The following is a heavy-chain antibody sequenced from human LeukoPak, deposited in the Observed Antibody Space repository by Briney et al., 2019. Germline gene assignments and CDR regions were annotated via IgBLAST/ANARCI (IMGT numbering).Heavy chain of an antibody. Sequence: GASVKVSCKASGYTFTSYDINWVRQATGQGLEWMGWMNPNSGNTGYAQKFEGRVTMTRNTSISRAYMEVGSLRSEDTAVYYCARGRTGYDFWSGYSNGDAFDIWGQGTMVTVSS. CDR2: MNPNSGNT. CDR3: ARGRTGYDFWSGYSNGDAFDI. V-gene: IGHV1-8*01. D-gene: IGHD3-3*01. CDR1: GYTFTSYD. J-gene: IGHJ3*02.